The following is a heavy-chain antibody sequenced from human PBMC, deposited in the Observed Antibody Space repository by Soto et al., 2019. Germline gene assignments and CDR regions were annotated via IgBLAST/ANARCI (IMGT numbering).Heavy chain of an antibody. CDR2: INHSGST. Sequence: SETLSLTCAVYGGSFSGYYWSWIRQPPGKGLEWIGEINHSGSTNYNPSLKSRVTISVDTSKNQFSLKLSSVTAADTAAYYCARLWFGELLGSDFDYWGQGTLVTVSS. CDR1: GGSFSGYY. D-gene: IGHD3-10*01. V-gene: IGHV4-34*01. CDR3: ARLWFGELLGSDFDY. J-gene: IGHJ4*02.